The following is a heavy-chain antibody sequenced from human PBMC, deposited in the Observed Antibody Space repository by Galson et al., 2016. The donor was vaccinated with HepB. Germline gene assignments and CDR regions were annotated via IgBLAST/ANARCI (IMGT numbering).Heavy chain of an antibody. D-gene: IGHD1-26*01. J-gene: IGHJ6*02. Sequence: SLRLSCAASGFTFSNYDMHWVRQSMGKGQEWVSGYVVAGNTYYADSVKGRFTISREDGENSLYLQMNSLRAGDTAVYHCARGLRAGYYWSFDVWGQGTTVTVSS. CDR1: GFTFSNYD. CDR2: YVVAGNT. CDR3: ARGLRAGYYWSFDV. V-gene: IGHV3-13*01.